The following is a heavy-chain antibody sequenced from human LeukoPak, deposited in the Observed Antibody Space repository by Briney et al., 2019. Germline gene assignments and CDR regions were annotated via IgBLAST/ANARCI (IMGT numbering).Heavy chain of an antibody. D-gene: IGHD2-15*01. CDR1: GGSITSYY. J-gene: IGHJ4*02. V-gene: IGHV4-4*07. CDR3: AREGRSSTPGY. CDR2: ISASGST. Sequence: SETLSLTCTVSGGSITSYYWSWVRQPAGKGLEWTGRISASGSTNYNPSLESRVTLSVDTSKNQFSLKLSSATAADTAVYYCAREGRSSTPGYWGQGTLVTVSS.